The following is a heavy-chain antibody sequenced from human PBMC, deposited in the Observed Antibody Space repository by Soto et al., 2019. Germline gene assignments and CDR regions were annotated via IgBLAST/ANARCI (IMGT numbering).Heavy chain of an antibody. V-gene: IGHV2-26*01. CDR2: IFSNDEK. CDR3: ARFTMPVGWVDY. CDR1: GFSLSNARMG. Sequence: QVTLKESGPVLVKPSETLTLTCTVSGFSLSNARMGVSWIRQPPGKALEWLAHIFSNDEKSYSTSLKSRPTISKDTSKSQVVLTMTNMDPVDTATYYCARFTMPVGWVDYWGQGTLVTVSS. D-gene: IGHD3-3*01. J-gene: IGHJ4*02.